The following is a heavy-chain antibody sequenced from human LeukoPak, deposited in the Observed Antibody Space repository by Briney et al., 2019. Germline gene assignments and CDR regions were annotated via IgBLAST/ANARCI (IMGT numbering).Heavy chain of an antibody. Sequence: SETLSLTCTVSGGSISSYYWSWIRQPPGKGLEWIGYIHYRGTTNYSPSLKSRITMSVDTSKNQFSLKLSSVTAADTAMYYCAREGGIAVAGLFDYWGQGTLVTVSS. V-gene: IGHV4-59*01. CDR2: IHYRGTT. CDR1: GGSISSYY. D-gene: IGHD6-19*01. J-gene: IGHJ4*02. CDR3: AREGGIAVAGLFDY.